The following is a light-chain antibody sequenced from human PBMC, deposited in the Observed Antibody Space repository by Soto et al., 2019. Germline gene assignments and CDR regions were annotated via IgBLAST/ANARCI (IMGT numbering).Light chain of an antibody. Sequence: EIVMTQSPATLSVSPGERATLSCRASQSVSSKLAWYQQKPGQAPRVLIYCASTRATGVPARFSGSGSGTEFTLTVSSLQSEDFAVYYCQQYNDWPPTWTFGQGTRVEIK. J-gene: IGKJ1*01. CDR1: QSVSSK. CDR3: QQYNDWPPTWT. CDR2: CAS. V-gene: IGKV3-15*01.